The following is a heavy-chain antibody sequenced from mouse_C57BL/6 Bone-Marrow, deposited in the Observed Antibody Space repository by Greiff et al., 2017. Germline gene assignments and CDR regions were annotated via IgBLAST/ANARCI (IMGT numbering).Heavy chain of an antibody. V-gene: IGHV5-17*01. D-gene: IGHD1-1*01. CDR3: ARDYYGSSYGYYDV. CDR1: GFTFSDYG. Sequence: EVQLVESGGGLVKPGGSLKLSCAASGFTFSDYGMHWVRQAPEKGLEWVAYISSGSSTIYYADTVKGRFTISRDNAKNTLFLQMTSLRSEDTAMYYCARDYYGSSYGYYDVWGRGTAITVSS. CDR2: ISSGSSTI. J-gene: IGHJ1*03.